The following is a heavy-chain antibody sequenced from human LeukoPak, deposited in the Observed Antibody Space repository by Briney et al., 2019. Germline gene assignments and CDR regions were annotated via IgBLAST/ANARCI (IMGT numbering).Heavy chain of an antibody. Sequence: GGSLRLSCAASGFTFSSYWMHWVRQAPGKGLVWVSRINSDGSSTSYADSVKGRFTISRDNAKNTLYLQMNSLRAEDTAVYYCARDLTTYYDFWSGPIGGAFAIWGQGTMVTVSS. D-gene: IGHD3-3*01. J-gene: IGHJ3*02. CDR3: ARDLTTYYDFWSGPIGGAFAI. V-gene: IGHV3-74*01. CDR1: GFTFSSYW. CDR2: INSDGSST.